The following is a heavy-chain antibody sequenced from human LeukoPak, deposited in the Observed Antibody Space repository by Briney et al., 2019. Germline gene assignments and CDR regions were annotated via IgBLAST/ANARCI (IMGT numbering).Heavy chain of an antibody. D-gene: IGHD6-19*01. CDR3: AKDSRGAVADY. CDR2: ISYDGSNK. V-gene: IGHV3-30*18. J-gene: IGHJ4*02. Sequence: GRSLRLSCAASGFTFSSYGMHWVRQAPGKGLEWVAVISYDGSNKYYADSVKGRFTISRDNSKNTLYLQMNSLRAEDTAVYYCAKDSRGAVADYWGQGTLVTVSS. CDR1: GFTFSSYG.